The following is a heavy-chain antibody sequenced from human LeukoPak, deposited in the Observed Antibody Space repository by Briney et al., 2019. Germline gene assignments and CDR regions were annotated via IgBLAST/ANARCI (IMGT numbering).Heavy chain of an antibody. CDR1: GFNVSSNY. CDR2: INWNGGST. V-gene: IGHV3-20*04. J-gene: IGHJ3*02. D-gene: IGHD2-2*01. CDR3: ARDGKYCSSTSCYRGAFDI. Sequence: GGSLRLSCEASGFNVSSNYMSWVRQAPGKGLEWVSGINWNGGSTGYADSVKGRFTISRDNAKNSLYLQMNSLRAEDTAVYYCARDGKYCSSTSCYRGAFDIWGQGTMVTVSS.